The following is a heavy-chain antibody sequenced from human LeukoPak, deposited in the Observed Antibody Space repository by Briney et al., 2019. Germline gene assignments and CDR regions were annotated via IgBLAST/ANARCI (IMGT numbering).Heavy chain of an antibody. D-gene: IGHD5-18*01. Sequence: PGGSLRLSCAASGFTFSSYGMHWVRQAPGKGLEWVAFIRYDGGNKYYADSVKGRFTISRDNSKNTLYLQMNSLRAEDTAVYYCAKADGGYSYGYIDYWGQGTLVTVSS. V-gene: IGHV3-30*02. CDR1: GFTFSSYG. J-gene: IGHJ4*02. CDR2: IRYDGGNK. CDR3: AKADGGYSYGYIDY.